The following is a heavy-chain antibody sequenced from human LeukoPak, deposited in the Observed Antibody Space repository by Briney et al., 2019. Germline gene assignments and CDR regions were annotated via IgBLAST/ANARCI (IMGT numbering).Heavy chain of an antibody. J-gene: IGHJ4*02. D-gene: IGHD2-8*01. CDR1: GYTFTTYG. V-gene: IGHV1-18*01. CDR3: ARDPGSVLMMYAPPFDY. CDR2: ISTYNGNT. Sequence: GASVKVSCKASGYTFTTYGISWVRQAPGQGLEWMGWISTYNGNTNYAQKLQGRVTMTTDTSTSTAYMELRSLRSDDTAVYYCARDPGSVLMMYAPPFDYWGQGTLVTVSS.